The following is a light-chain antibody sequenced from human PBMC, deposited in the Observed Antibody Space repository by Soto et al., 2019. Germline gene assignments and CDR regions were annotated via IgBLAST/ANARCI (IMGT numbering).Light chain of an antibody. J-gene: IGKJ4*01. Sequence: DIQMTQSPSTLSASVGDRVTITCRASQSISSWLAWYQQKPGKAPKVLIYKASSLEGGVPSRFSGSGSGTEFTLTISSLQPDDLATYYCQQYKSYFVTFGGATKVDIK. CDR2: KAS. CDR3: QQYKSYFVT. V-gene: IGKV1-5*03. CDR1: QSISSW.